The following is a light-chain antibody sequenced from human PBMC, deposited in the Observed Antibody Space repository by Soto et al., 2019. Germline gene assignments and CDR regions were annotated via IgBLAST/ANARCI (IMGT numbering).Light chain of an antibody. CDR2: GAS. CDR3: PQYGSSPYT. J-gene: IGKJ2*01. Sequence: EIVLTQSPGTLSLSPGDRATLSCRASQSVSSTYLAWYQQKPGQAPRLLIYGASSRATGIPDRVSGSGSGTDFTLTISRLEPEDFAVYYCPQYGSSPYTFGQGTKLEIK. CDR1: QSVSSTY. V-gene: IGKV3-20*01.